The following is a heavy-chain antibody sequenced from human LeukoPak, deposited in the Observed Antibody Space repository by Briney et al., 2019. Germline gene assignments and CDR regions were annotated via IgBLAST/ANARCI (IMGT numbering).Heavy chain of an antibody. J-gene: IGHJ4*02. CDR1: GFTFSSYG. V-gene: IGHV3-30*02. Sequence: GGSLRLSCAASGFTFSSYGMHWVRQAPGKGLEWVAFIRYDGSNKYYADSVKGRFTISRDNSKNTLYLQMNSRRAEDTAVYYCAKDGGRGKQQLVHFDYWGQGTLVTVSS. D-gene: IGHD6-13*01. CDR3: AKDGGRGKQQLVHFDY. CDR2: IRYDGSNK.